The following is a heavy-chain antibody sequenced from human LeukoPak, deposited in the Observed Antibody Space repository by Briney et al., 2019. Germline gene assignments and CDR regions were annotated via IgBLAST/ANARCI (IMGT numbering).Heavy chain of an antibody. CDR1: GFTVTSDC. J-gene: IGHJ4*02. V-gene: IGHV3-66*01. CDR2: IYRGGST. Sequence: GGSLRPSCAASGFTVTSDCMSWVRQAPEKGLEGVAFIYRGGSTYYADSVQGRFTISRDNSNNTLYLQMNSLRADDTAVYYCTLRGSGSHYEGASVYWGQGTLCTVSS. CDR3: TLRGSGSHYEGASVY. D-gene: IGHD3-10*01.